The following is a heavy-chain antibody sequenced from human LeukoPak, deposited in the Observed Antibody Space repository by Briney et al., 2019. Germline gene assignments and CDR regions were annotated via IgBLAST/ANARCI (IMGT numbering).Heavy chain of an antibody. D-gene: IGHD2-2*01. CDR2: ISSSSSYI. Sequence: GGSLRLSCAASGFTFSSYSMNWVRQAPGKGLEWVSSISSSSSYIYYADSVKGRFTISRDNAKNSLYLQMNSLRAEDTAVYYCARYVRYCSSTSCYVYLDYYYYMDVWGKGTTVTVSS. V-gene: IGHV3-21*01. CDR1: GFTFSSYS. J-gene: IGHJ6*03. CDR3: ARYVRYCSSTSCYVYLDYYYYMDV.